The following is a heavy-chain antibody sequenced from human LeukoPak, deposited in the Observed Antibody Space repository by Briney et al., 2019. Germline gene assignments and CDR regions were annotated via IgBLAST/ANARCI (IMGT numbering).Heavy chain of an antibody. CDR2: VDLDESNI. CDR3: VREAFEVRHWYFDL. D-gene: IGHD3-10*01. CDR1: GFTLSSYA. V-gene: IGHV3-74*01. J-gene: IGHJ2*01. Sequence: GGSLRLSCAASGFTLSSYAMHWVRQAPGKGLEWVSRVDLDESNIGYADSVKGRFTISRDNAKNTLFLQMNSLRAEDTAVYYCVREAFEVRHWYFDLWGRGTLVSVSS.